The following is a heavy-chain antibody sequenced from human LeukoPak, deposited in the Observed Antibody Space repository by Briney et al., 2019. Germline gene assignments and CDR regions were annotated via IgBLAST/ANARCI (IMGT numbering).Heavy chain of an antibody. CDR1: GYTFTNYG. V-gene: IGHV1-18*01. CDR3: ARSPPTGYLYYFDY. Sequence: ASVKVSCKASGYTFTNYGISWLRQAPGQGLEWMGWISAYNGHTYYIQKIRDRVTMTTDTSTSTAYMELRGLTSGDTAVYYCARSPPTGYLYYFDYWGQGTLVTVSS. D-gene: IGHD3-9*01. J-gene: IGHJ4*02. CDR2: ISAYNGHT.